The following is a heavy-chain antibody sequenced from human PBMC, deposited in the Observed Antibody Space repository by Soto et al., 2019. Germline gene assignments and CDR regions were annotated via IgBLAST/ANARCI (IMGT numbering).Heavy chain of an antibody. CDR3: ARALGSYSAWFDP. CDR2: IYYSGST. CDR1: GSSTSSGDYY. V-gene: IGHV4-30-4*01. J-gene: IGHJ5*02. Sequence: SETLSLTCTVSGSSTSSGDYYWSWIRQPPGKGLEWIGYIYYSGSTYYNPSLKSRVTISVDTSKNQFSLKLSSVTAADTAVYYCARALGSYSAWFDPWGQGTLVTVSS. D-gene: IGHD1-26*01.